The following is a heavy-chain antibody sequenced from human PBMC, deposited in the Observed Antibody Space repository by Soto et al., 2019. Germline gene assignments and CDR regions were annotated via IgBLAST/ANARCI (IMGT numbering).Heavy chain of an antibody. Sequence: QVQLVQSGAEVKKPGSSVKVSCKASGGSLSNYGISWVRQAPGQGLEWMGGIIPVFGTANYAQKFQGRVTITADESTSIVYMDLISLRSEDTAVYYCARGDATKIVVTTYYGMDVWGQGTTVTVSS. V-gene: IGHV1-69*12. CDR1: GGSLSNYG. CDR3: ARGDATKIVVTTYYGMDV. J-gene: IGHJ6*02. D-gene: IGHD4-17*01. CDR2: IIPVFGTA.